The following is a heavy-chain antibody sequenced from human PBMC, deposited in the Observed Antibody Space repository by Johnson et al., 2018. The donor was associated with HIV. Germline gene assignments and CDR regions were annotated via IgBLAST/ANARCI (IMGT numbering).Heavy chain of an antibody. Sequence: VQLVESGGGLVQPGGSLRLSCAASGFTVSSNYMSWVRQAPGKGLEWVSVVYSGGSTYYADSVKGRFTISRDNSKNTLYLQMNSLRDEDTAVYYCTGGGGAYCGESCLRAFDIWGQGTMVTVSS. D-gene: IGHD2-21*01. J-gene: IGHJ3*02. V-gene: IGHV3-66*01. CDR3: TGGGGAYCGESCLRAFDI. CDR1: GFTVSSNY. CDR2: VYSGGST.